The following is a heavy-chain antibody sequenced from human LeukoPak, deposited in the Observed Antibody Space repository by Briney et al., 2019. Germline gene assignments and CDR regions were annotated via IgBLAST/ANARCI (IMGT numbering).Heavy chain of an antibody. CDR2: INPNSGGT. D-gene: IGHD3-22*01. CDR1: GYTFTGYY. CDR3: ARGAHYHDSSEGFDY. Sequence: ASVKVSCKASGYTFTGYYMHWVRQAPGQGLEWMGWINPNSGGTNYAQKFQGRVTMTRDTSISTAYMELSRLRSNDTAVYYCARGAHYHDSSEGFDYWGQGTLVTVSS. V-gene: IGHV1-2*02. J-gene: IGHJ4*02.